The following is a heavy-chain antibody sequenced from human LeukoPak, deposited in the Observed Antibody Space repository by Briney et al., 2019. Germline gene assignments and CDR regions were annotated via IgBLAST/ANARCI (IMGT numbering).Heavy chain of an antibody. D-gene: IGHD1-26*01. CDR3: ARGLGSYGAFDI. J-gene: IGHJ3*02. Sequence: GGSLRLSCADSGFTFSSYAMSWVRQAPGKGLVWVSRIHIDGSSTNYADSVKGRFTISRDNAKNTLYLQMNSLRAEDTAVYYCARGLGSYGAFDIWGQGTMVTVSS. CDR2: IHIDGSST. CDR1: GFTFSSYA. V-gene: IGHV3-74*01.